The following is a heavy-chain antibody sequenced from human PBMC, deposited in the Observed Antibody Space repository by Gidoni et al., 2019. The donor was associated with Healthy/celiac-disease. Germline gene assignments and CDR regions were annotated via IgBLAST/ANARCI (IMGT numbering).Heavy chain of an antibody. V-gene: IGHV3-23*01. CDR2: ISGSGGST. Sequence: EVQLLESGGGGVQPGGSLRLPCAASGFNFSSYAMSWVRQAPGKGLELVSAISGSGGSTYYAASVKCRFTISRDNSKNTLYLQMNSLRAEDTAVYYCAKDHIPWELLSFFDYWGQGTLVTVSS. CDR1: GFNFSSYA. J-gene: IGHJ4*02. CDR3: AKDHIPWELLSFFDY. D-gene: IGHD1-26*01.